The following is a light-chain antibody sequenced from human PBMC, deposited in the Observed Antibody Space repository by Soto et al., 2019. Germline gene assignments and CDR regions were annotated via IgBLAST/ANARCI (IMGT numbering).Light chain of an antibody. V-gene: IGLV2-14*01. CDR3: VSYTTSASYV. CDR1: GSDVGNYIF. J-gene: IGLJ1*01. CDR2: DIN. Sequence: QSALTQPASVSGSPGQSSTISFTGTGSDVGNYIFVSWYRQHPGKAPKLMIYDINNRPSGVSNRFSGSKSGNTASLTISGLQAEDEADYYCVSYTTSASYVFGTGTKVTVL.